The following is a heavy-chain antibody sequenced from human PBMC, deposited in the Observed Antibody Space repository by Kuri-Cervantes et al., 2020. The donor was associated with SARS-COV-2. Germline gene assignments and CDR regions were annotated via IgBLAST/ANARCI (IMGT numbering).Heavy chain of an antibody. CDR1: GFTFSSYS. Sequence: GGSLRLSCAASGFTFSSYSMNWVRQAPGKGLEWASYISSSSSYIYYADSVKGRFTISRDNAKNSLYLQMNSLRAEDTAVYYCARDSLRGIFGVVIIDYWGQGTLVTVSS. CDR3: ARDSLRGIFGVVIIDY. CDR2: ISSSSSYI. J-gene: IGHJ4*02. V-gene: IGHV3-21*05. D-gene: IGHD3-3*01.